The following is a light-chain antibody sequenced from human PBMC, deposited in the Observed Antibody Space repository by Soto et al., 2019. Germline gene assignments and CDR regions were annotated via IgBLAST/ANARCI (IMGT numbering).Light chain of an antibody. J-gene: IGKJ2*01. CDR1: QHITND. CDR3: LHHNGYPPV. CDR2: LAS. V-gene: IGKV1-17*01. Sequence: DIQMTQSRSSLSASVGDTVTITCRASQHITNDCAWYQQKAGRAPKCLILLASRLQTGVPSRFSGSGSGTEFTLTISSLQPEDFATYYCLHHNGYPPVFGQGTKVEIK.